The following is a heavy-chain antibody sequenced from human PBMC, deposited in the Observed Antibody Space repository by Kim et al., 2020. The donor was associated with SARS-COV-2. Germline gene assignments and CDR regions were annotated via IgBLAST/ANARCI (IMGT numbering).Heavy chain of an antibody. Sequence: GGSLRLSCEASGFTFSNYWMTWVRQAPGKGLEWVANIRPDGSGKYYVDSVKGRFTMSRDNAKNSLFLQMNSLRADDAAVYYCTRDIDGGSGQGTGAFDIWGQGTMVTVSS. D-gene: IGHD3-10*01. CDR3: TRDIDGGSGQGTGAFDI. V-gene: IGHV3-7*03. CDR1: GFTFSNYW. CDR2: IRPDGSGK. J-gene: IGHJ3*02.